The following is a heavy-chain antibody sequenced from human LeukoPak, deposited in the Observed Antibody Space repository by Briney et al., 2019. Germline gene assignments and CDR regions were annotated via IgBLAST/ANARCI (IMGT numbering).Heavy chain of an antibody. Sequence: SETLSLTCAVYGGSFSGYYWSWIRQPPGKGLEWIGEINHSGSTNYNPSLKSRVTISVDTSKNQFSLRLSSVTAADTAVYYCARSTSGYHDYWGQGTLVTVSS. CDR2: INHSGST. CDR1: GGSFSGYY. J-gene: IGHJ4*02. V-gene: IGHV4-34*01. CDR3: ARSTSGYHDY. D-gene: IGHD5-12*01.